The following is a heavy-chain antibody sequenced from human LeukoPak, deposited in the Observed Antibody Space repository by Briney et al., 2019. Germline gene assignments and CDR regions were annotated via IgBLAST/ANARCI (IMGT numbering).Heavy chain of an antibody. D-gene: IGHD6-13*01. J-gene: IGHJ4*02. Sequence: PSETLSLTCTVSGASINNYYWTWIRQPAGKGLEWIGRIYSGGSTNYSPFLKSRVTMSLDTSKNQFSLRLNSVTAADTAVYYCARNAGDYWGQGTLVTVSS. CDR2: IYSGGST. V-gene: IGHV4-4*07. CDR3: ARNAGDY. CDR1: GASINNYY.